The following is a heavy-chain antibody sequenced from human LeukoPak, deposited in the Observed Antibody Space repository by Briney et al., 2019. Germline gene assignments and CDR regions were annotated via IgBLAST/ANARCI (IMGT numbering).Heavy chain of an antibody. CDR1: GFTFSSYW. Sequence: PGGSLRLYCAASGFTFSSYWMSWVRQAPGKELEWVANIKQDGSEKYYVDSVKGRFTISRDNSKNTLYLQLNSLRAEDTAIYYCAKGKVTAFLDWFDPWGQGTLVTVSS. D-gene: IGHD2-21*02. CDR2: IKQDGSEK. V-gene: IGHV3-7*05. CDR3: AKGKVTAFLDWFDP. J-gene: IGHJ5*02.